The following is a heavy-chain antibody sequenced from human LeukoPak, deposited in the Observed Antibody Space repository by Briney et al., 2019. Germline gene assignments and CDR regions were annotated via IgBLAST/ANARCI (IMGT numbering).Heavy chain of an antibody. J-gene: IGHJ4*02. CDR3: ARSLRIAAAGC. D-gene: IGHD6-13*01. Sequence: GGSLRLSCAASGFTFSNYNMNWVRQAPGKGLEWVSYISGNSFYIYYGDSGKGRFTISRDNAKNSLYLQMNNLRADDTAVYYCARSLRIAAAGCWGQGTLVTVSS. CDR2: ISGNSFYI. V-gene: IGHV3-21*01. CDR1: GFTFSNYN.